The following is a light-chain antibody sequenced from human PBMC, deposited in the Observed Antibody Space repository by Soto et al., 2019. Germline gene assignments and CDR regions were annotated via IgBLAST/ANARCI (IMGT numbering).Light chain of an antibody. V-gene: IGLV3-1*01. Sequence: SYELTQPPSVSVSPGQTASITCSGDKSGDKYACWYQQKPGQSPVLGIYQDSKRPSGIPERFSGSNSGNTATLTNSGTQAMDEADYYSQAWDSSTACVFGTGTKLTVL. CDR2: QDS. CDR3: QAWDSSTACV. CDR1: KSGDKY. J-gene: IGLJ1*01.